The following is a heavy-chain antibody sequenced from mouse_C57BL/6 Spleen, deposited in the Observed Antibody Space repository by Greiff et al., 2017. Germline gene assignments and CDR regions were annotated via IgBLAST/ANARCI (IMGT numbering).Heavy chain of an antibody. Sequence: QVQLKQSGAELVRPGSSVKLSCKASGYTFTSYWMDWVKQRPGQGLEWIGNIYPSDSETHYNQKFKDKATLTVDKSSSTAYMQLSSLTSEDSAVYYCARDYGSSYDYYAMDYWGQGPSVTVSS. CDR2: IYPSDSET. CDR3: ARDYGSSYDYYAMDY. V-gene: IGHV1-61*01. J-gene: IGHJ4*01. CDR1: GYTFTSYW. D-gene: IGHD1-1*01.